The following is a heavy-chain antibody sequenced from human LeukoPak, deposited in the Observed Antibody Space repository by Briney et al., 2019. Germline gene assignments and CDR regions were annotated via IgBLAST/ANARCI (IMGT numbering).Heavy chain of an antibody. Sequence: TGGSLRLSCAASGFTFSNAWMYWVRQAPGKGLEWVGRIKSKTDGGTTDYAAPIAGRFTISRDDSKNTLYLQMHSLKIEDTAVYYCSTMTVVPTDYWGQGTLVTVSS. CDR2: IKSKTDGGTT. CDR3: STMTVVPTDY. CDR1: GFTFSNAW. V-gene: IGHV3-15*01. D-gene: IGHD2-2*01. J-gene: IGHJ4*02.